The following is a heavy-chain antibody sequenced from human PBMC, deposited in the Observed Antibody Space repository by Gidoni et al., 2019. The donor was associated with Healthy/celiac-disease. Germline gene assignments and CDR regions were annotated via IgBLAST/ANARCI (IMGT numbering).Heavy chain of an antibody. Sequence: EVQLVESGGGLVQPGGSLKLSCAASGFTFSGSAMHWVRQASGKGLEWVGRIRSKANSYATAYAASVKGRFTISRDDSKNTAYLQMNSLKTEDTAVYYCTPGIAAAAPGYWGQGTLVTVSS. CDR3: TPGIAAAAPGY. CDR1: GFTFSGSA. D-gene: IGHD6-13*01. V-gene: IGHV3-73*01. CDR2: IRSKANSYAT. J-gene: IGHJ4*02.